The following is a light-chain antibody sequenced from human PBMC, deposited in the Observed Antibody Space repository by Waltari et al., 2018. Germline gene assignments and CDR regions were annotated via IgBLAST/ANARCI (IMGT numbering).Light chain of an antibody. Sequence: QSALTQPASVSGSPGQSTPIPCFGTSRDIAVCHYVSLYQQYPCKAPKLMIYDVSKRPSGVSDRFSGSKSDNTASLTISGLRAEDEADYYCNSYTRKTASVVFGGGTKLTVL. V-gene: IGLV2-14*01. J-gene: IGLJ3*02. CDR2: DVS. CDR3: NSYTRKTASVV. CDR1: SRDIAVCHY.